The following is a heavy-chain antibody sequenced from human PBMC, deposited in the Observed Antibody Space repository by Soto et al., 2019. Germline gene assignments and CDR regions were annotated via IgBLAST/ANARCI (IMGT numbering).Heavy chain of an antibody. J-gene: IGHJ4*02. Sequence: EVQLLESGGGLVQPGGSLRLSCAASGFTFSNYAMSWVRQAPGKGLEWLSSISASGGSTYYADAVKGRFTISRDNSKDTLYRQMYSFRAEDTAVYYCSKRHSSGFDYWGQGTLVTLSS. V-gene: IGHV3-23*01. CDR3: SKRHSSGFDY. CDR1: GFTFSNYA. D-gene: IGHD6-19*01. CDR2: ISASGGST.